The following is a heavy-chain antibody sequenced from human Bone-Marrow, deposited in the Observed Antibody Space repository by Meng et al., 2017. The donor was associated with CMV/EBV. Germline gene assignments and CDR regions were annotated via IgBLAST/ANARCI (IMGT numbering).Heavy chain of an antibody. J-gene: IGHJ6*02. CDR3: AKSLMPDCSSTSCYIQTDYGIDV. V-gene: IGHV3-43*01. CDR1: GFTFDDYT. D-gene: IGHD2-2*02. CDR2: ISWDGGST. Sequence: GGSLRLSCAASGFTFDDYTMHWVRQAPGKGLEWVSLISWDGGSTYYADSVKGRFTISRDNSKNSLYLQMNSLRTEDTALYYCAKSLMPDCSSTSCYIQTDYGIDVWGQATTATFSS.